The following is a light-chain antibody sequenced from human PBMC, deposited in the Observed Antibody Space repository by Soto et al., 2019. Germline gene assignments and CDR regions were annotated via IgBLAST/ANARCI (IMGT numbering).Light chain of an antibody. J-gene: IGKJ2*01. V-gene: IGKV3-20*01. CDR2: GAS. CDR3: QQYGLPPHS. CDR1: QSVYNNY. Sequence: EIVLTQSPGTLSLSPGERATLSCRASQSVYNNYLAWYQQKPGQTPRLLVKGASNRATGIPARFSGGGSGTDFTLTISSLEPEDFAVYYCQQYGLPPHSFGHGTRVEIK.